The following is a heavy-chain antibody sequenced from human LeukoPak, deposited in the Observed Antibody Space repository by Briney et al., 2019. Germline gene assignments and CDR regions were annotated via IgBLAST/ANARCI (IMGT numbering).Heavy chain of an antibody. V-gene: IGHV3-23*01. Sequence: GGSLRLSCAASKVTFSDYAMNWVRQAPGKGLEWVSGISASGGNTYYADSVKGRFTISRDNSKNTLYLQMNSLRAENTALYYCAKGTGINHYHWIDPWGQGTQVTVSS. CDR2: ISASGGNT. CDR3: AKGTGINHYHWIDP. D-gene: IGHD3/OR15-3a*01. CDR1: KVTFSDYA. J-gene: IGHJ5*02.